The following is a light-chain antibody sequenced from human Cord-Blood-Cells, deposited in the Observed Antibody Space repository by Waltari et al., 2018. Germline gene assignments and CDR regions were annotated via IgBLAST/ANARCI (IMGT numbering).Light chain of an antibody. CDR1: VLAKQY. V-gene: IGLV3-27*01. CDR3: DSAADNKGV. Sequence: SYELTQPSSVSVSPGQTARITCSGGVLAKQYARWFQQKPGQAPALVIYKDRERPSGIPERFSGSSSGTTVTLTISGAQVEDEADYYCDSAADNKGVFGGGTKLTVL. CDR2: KDR. J-gene: IGLJ3*02.